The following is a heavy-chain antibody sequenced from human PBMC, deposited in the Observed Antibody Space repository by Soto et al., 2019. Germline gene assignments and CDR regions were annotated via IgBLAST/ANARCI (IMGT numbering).Heavy chain of an antibody. CDR1: GYTFSSHG. J-gene: IGHJ5*02. CDR2: ISTYNGNT. D-gene: IGHD2-2*01. V-gene: IGHV1-18*04. CDR3: GACSGPSCHGGREWFDP. Sequence: QVQLLQSAAEVRKPGASVKVSCTASGYTFSSHGITWVRQAPGQGLEWMGWISTYNGNTNYAQKVQGRVTMTIDKSTSTAYMELRSLTSDDSAMYYCGACSGPSCHGGREWFDPWGQGTLVTVSA.